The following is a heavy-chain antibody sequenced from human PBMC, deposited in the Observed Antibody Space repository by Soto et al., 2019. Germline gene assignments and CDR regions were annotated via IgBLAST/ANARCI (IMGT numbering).Heavy chain of an antibody. J-gene: IGHJ4*02. Sequence: ASVKVSCKASGFTFTSSAVQRVRQARGQRLEWIGWIVVGSGNTNYAQKFQERVTITRDMSTSTAYMELSSLRSEDTAVYYCAAIDDYGGNSGNYWGQGTLVTVSS. D-gene: IGHD4-17*01. V-gene: IGHV1-58*01. CDR3: AAIDDYGGNSGNY. CDR2: IVVGSGNT. CDR1: GFTFTSSA.